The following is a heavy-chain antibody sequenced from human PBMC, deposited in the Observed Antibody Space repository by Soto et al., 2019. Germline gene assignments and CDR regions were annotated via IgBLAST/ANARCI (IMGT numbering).Heavy chain of an antibody. CDR3: AKPPSRYCSSTSCLTYYFDY. D-gene: IGHD2-2*01. CDR2: ISYDGSNK. CDR1: GFTFSSYV. J-gene: IGHJ4*02. V-gene: IGHV3-30*18. Sequence: GGSLRLSCAASGFTFSSYVMHWVRQAPGKGLEWVAVISYDGSNKYYADSVKGRFTISRDNSKNTLYLQMNSLRAEDTAVYYCAKPPSRYCSSTSCLTYYFDYWGQGTLVTVSS.